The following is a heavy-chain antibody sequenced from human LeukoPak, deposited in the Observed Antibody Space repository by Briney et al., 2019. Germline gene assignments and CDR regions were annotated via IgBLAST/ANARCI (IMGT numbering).Heavy chain of an antibody. J-gene: IGHJ5*02. Sequence: SETLTLTCTVYGGSISGYYWTWIRQPPGQGLEWIAYIHSNGYTNHNPSLRSRVTISVDPSKNQFSLTVTPVTAADTAIYYCAQRQGPMSGTYDYFDPWGQGALVTVSS. CDR3: AQRQGPMSGTYDYFDP. CDR1: GGSISGYY. CDR2: IHSNGYT. V-gene: IGHV4-4*09. D-gene: IGHD1-26*01.